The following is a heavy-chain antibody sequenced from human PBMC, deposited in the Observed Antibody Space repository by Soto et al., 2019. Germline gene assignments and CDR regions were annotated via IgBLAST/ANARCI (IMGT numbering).Heavy chain of an antibody. CDR1: SFPFTSYS. D-gene: IGHD2-2*01. CDR3: ARSPYPHLGYCISTSFRYYSSGMYF. V-gene: IGHV3-21*01. CDR2: ISSSTSNM. Sequence: GGSLRLSCATSSFPFTSYSMNWVRQAPGQGLEWVSSISSSTSNMYYADSVKGRFTISRDNAKNSLFLQMNSLRAEDTAVYYCARSPYPHLGYCISTSFRYYSSGMYFWVRGT. J-gene: IGHJ6*02.